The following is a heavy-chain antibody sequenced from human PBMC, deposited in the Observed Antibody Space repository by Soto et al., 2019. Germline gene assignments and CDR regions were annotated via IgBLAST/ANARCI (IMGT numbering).Heavy chain of an antibody. CDR2: VHWNDDK. V-gene: IGHV2-5*01. CDR1: GFSLSTTGEG. D-gene: IGHD3-3*02. Sequence: QITLKEAGPTLVKPTQTLTLTCTFSGFSLSTTGEGVFWIRQPPEKAPEWLALVHWNDDKRYSPSPRPRLTTREDTSRNKVVLSLTNLYALDTGTYYCAHGGIRDTSPDYNGLYVWGQGNTVIVPS. CDR3: AHGGIRDTSPDYNGLYV. J-gene: IGHJ6*02.